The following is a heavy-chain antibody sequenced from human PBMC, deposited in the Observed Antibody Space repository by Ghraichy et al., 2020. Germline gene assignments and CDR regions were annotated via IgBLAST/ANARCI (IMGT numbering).Heavy chain of an antibody. CDR3: AKQPRYYSGGSCFFDP. CDR1: GFTFSSYA. CDR2: ISGSGGST. Sequence: GGSLRLSCAASGFTFSSYAMSWVRQAPGKGLEWVSAISGSGGSTYYADSVKGRFTISRDNSKNTLYLQMNSLRAEDTAVYYCAKQPRYYSGGSCFFDPWGQGTLVTVSS. D-gene: IGHD2-15*01. V-gene: IGHV3-23*01. J-gene: IGHJ5*02.